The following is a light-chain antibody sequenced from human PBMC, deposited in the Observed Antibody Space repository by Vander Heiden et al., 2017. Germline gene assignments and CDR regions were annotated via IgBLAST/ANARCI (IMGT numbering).Light chain of an antibody. CDR2: KAS. Sequence: DIQITQSPSTLSASVGDRVTVSCRASESIDHWVAWYQQKPGKAPKLLISKASLLASGVPSRFSGSGFGTEFTLTISTLQPDDFATYYCQQYNDNPYTFGLGTKLEIK. CDR3: QQYNDNPYT. J-gene: IGKJ2*01. V-gene: IGKV1-5*03. CDR1: ESIDHW.